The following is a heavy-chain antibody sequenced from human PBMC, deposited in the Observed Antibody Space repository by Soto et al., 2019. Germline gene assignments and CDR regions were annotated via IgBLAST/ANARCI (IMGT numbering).Heavy chain of an antibody. CDR2: IYNSGYT. J-gene: IGHJ5*02. CDR1: GGSISSGGYY. Sequence: PSETLSLTCTVSGGSISSGGYYWSWIRQHPGKGLEWIGYIYNSGYTHYNPSVKSRVTISADTSKNQFSLKLSSVTAADTAVYYCARGYYGSISLEWFDPWGRGTLVTVSS. CDR3: ARGYYGSISLEWFDP. V-gene: IGHV4-31*03. D-gene: IGHD3-10*01.